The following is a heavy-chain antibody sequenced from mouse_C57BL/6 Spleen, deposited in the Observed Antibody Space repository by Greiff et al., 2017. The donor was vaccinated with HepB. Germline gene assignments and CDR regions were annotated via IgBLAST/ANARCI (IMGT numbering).Heavy chain of an antibody. D-gene: IGHD1-1*01. CDR3: ARSVLTTEGYFDV. CDR2: IHPNSGST. V-gene: IGHV1-64*01. CDR1: GYTFTSYW. Sequence: QVQLQQPGAELVKPGASVKLSCKASGYTFTSYWMHWVKQRPGQGLEWIGMIHPNSGSTNYNEKFKSKATLTVDKSSSTAYMQLSSLTSEDSAVYYCARSVLTTEGYFDVWGTGTTVTVSS. J-gene: IGHJ1*03.